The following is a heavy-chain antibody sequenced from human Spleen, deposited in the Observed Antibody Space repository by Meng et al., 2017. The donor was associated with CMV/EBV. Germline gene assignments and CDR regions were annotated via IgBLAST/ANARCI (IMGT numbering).Heavy chain of an antibody. CDR2: ISAYNGNT. Sequence: QVQLVQAGAEVKKPGASVKVSCKASGYTFTSYAMHWVRQAPGQRLEWMGWISAYNGNTNYAQKLQGRVTMTTDTSTSTAYMELRSLRSDDTAVYYCARVDYGDYPWGYWGQGTLVTVSS. J-gene: IGHJ4*02. V-gene: IGHV1-18*01. CDR3: ARVDYGDYPWGY. D-gene: IGHD4-17*01. CDR1: GYTFTSYA.